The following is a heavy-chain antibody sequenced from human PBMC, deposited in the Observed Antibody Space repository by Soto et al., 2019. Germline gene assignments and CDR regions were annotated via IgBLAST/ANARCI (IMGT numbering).Heavy chain of an antibody. J-gene: IGHJ5*02. Sequence: PSETLSLTCAVYGGSFSGYYSSWIRQPPGKGLEWIGEINHSGSTNYNPSLKSRVTISVDTSKNQFSLKLSSVTAADTAVYYCARGQVVVVPAAIRAGVFNWFDPWGQGTLVTVSS. CDR3: ARGQVVVVPAAIRAGVFNWFDP. D-gene: IGHD2-2*01. V-gene: IGHV4-34*01. CDR2: INHSGST. CDR1: GGSFSGYY.